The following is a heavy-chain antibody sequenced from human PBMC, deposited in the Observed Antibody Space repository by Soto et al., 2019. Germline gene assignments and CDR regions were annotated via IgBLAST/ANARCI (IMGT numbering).Heavy chain of an antibody. CDR3: ARDLGYCSSNSCYSLFDY. CDR2: ISSSSSYI. J-gene: IGHJ4*02. V-gene: IGHV3-21*01. CDR1: GFTFSSYS. Sequence: GGSLRLSCAASGFTFSSYSMNWVRQAPGKGLEWVSSISSSSSYIYYADSVKGRFTISRDNAKNSLYLQMNSLRAEDTAVYYCARDLGYCSSNSCYSLFDYWGQGTLVTVSS. D-gene: IGHD2-2*01.